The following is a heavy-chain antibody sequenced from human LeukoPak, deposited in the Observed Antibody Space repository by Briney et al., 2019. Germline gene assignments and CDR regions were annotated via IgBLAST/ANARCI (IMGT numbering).Heavy chain of an antibody. J-gene: IGHJ6*03. CDR3: ARGPQYLWFGELEWYYYYYMDV. CDR1: GGSFSGYY. V-gene: IGHV4-34*01. Sequence: PSETLSLTCAVYGGSFSGYYWSWIRQPPGKGLEWIGEINHSGSTNYNPSLKSRVTISVDTSKNQFSLKLSSVTAADTAVYYCARGPQYLWFGELEWYYYYYMDVWGKGTTVTVSS. CDR2: INHSGST. D-gene: IGHD3-10*01.